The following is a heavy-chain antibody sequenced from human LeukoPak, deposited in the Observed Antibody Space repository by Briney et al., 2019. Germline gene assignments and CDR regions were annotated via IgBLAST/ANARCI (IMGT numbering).Heavy chain of an antibody. V-gene: IGHV4-34*01. CDR3: ARGPVRDDGLTGISYYFGLDV. CDR1: GGSFTDYY. Sequence: SETLPLTCAVYGGSFTDYYWSWIRHLPGKGLEWIGEIHHRAGANYNPPLWGRVTISADTSKNQFSLHLTSVTAADTATFYCARGPVRDDGLTGISYYFGLDVWGHGTTVTVFS. CDR2: IHHRAGA. J-gene: IGHJ6*02. D-gene: IGHD2-21*02.